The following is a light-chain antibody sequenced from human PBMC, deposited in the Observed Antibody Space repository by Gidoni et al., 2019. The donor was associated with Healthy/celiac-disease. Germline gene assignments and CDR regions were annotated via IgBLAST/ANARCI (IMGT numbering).Light chain of an antibody. Sequence: ESVLTQSPATLSLFPGERATLSCRASQSVSSYLAWYQQKPGQAPRLLIYDASNRATGIPARFSGSGSGTDFTLTISSLEPEDFAVYYCQQRSLFGPGTKVDVK. CDR2: DAS. J-gene: IGKJ3*01. CDR3: QQRSL. CDR1: QSVSSY. V-gene: IGKV3-11*01.